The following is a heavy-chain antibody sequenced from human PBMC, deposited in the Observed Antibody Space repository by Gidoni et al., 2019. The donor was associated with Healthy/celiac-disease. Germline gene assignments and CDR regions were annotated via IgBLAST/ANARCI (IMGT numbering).Heavy chain of an antibody. CDR2: ISGSGGST. CDR3: AKDNKVRGVIIPSPRPWGYYGMDV. V-gene: IGHV3-23*01. J-gene: IGHJ6*02. CDR1: GFTFSSYA. Sequence: EVQLLESGGGLVQPGGSLRLSCAASGFTFSSYAMSWVRQAPGKGLEWVSAISGSGGSTYYADSVKGRFTISRDNSKNTLYLQMNSLRAEDTAVYYCAKDNKVRGVIIPSPRPWGYYGMDVWGQGTTVTVSS. D-gene: IGHD3-10*01.